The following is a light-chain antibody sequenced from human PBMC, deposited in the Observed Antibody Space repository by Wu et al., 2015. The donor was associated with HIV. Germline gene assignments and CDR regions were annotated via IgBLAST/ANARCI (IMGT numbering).Light chain of an antibody. CDR2: AAS. V-gene: IGKV1-8*01. J-gene: IGKJ3*01. CDR1: QGIGTY. Sequence: IRMTQSPSSLSPSTGDRVTIACRASQGIGTYLAWYQQKPGKAPKLLIYAASTLQSGVPSRFSASGSGTDFTLTISCLQSEDFATYFCQQYSTYPHSFGPGTKVDIK. CDR3: QQYSTYPHS.